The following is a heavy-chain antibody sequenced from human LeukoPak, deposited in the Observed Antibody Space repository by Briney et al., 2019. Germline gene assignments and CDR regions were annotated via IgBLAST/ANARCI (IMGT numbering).Heavy chain of an antibody. D-gene: IGHD6-13*01. J-gene: IGHJ6*03. CDR1: GGSFRGYY. Sequence: PSETVSLTRAVYGGSFRGYYWSWMREPPGKGREDMGEINHSGSTNYNPSLKSRGTISVDTSKNQFSLKLSSVTAADTAVYYCARRAAAEKKVTPAYYYYMAVWGKGTTVTASS. V-gene: IGHV4-34*01. CDR3: ARRAAAEKKVTPAYYYYMAV. CDR2: INHSGST.